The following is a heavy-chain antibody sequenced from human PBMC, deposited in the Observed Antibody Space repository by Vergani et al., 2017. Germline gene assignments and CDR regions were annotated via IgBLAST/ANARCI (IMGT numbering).Heavy chain of an antibody. D-gene: IGHD3-3*02. CDR1: GGSISSHY. CDR3: VRDMSLRVSMGLDY. J-gene: IGHJ4*02. Sequence: QVQLQESGPGLVKPSETLSLTCTVSGGSISSHYWSWIRQPPGKGLEWIGYIYYSGSTDYNPSLKSRVTISVDTSKNQFSLKLNSVTAADTAVYYCVRDMSLRVSMGLDYWGQGTLVTV. V-gene: IGHV4-59*11. CDR2: IYYSGST.